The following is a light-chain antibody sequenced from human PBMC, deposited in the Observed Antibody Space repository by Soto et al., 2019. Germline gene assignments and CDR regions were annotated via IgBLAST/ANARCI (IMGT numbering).Light chain of an antibody. V-gene: IGKV3-11*01. J-gene: IGKJ1*01. CDR3: QQRSNWLWT. CDR2: GAS. Sequence: EIVLTQSPATLSVSPGERVTLSCRASQSVSDNLAWYQQKPGQAPRLPIYGASNRATGIPARFSGSGSGTDFTLAISSLEPEDFAVYYCQQRSNWLWTFGQGTKVDIK. CDR1: QSVSDN.